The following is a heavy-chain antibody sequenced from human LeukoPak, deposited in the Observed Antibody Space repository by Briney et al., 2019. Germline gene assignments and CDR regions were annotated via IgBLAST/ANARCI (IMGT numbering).Heavy chain of an antibody. D-gene: IGHD3-3*01. Sequence: SETLSLTCTVSGYSISSGYYWGWIRQPPGKGLEWIGNIYTSGSTNYNPSLKSRVTMSVDTSKNQFSLKLSSVTAADTAVYYCARDIGDYYYYYYMDVWGKGTTVTVSS. V-gene: IGHV4-38-2*02. CDR1: GYSISSGYY. CDR3: ARDIGDYYYYYYMDV. CDR2: IYTSGST. J-gene: IGHJ6*03.